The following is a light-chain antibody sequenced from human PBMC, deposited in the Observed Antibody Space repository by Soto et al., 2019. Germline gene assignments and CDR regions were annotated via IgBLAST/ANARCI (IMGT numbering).Light chain of an antibody. Sequence: QSALTQPASVSGSPGQSITISCTGASSDVGGYKYVSWYQHHPGNAPELLIYDVTIRPSGVSDRFSGSKSGNTASLTVSGLHAEDESSYYCSSYTSTSTLVLFGGGTKLTVL. CDR1: SSDVGGYKY. CDR2: DVT. CDR3: SSYTSTSTLVL. J-gene: IGLJ2*01. V-gene: IGLV2-14*03.